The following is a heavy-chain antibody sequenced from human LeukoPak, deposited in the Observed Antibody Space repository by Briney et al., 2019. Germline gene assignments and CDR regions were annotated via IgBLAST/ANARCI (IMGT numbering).Heavy chain of an antibody. D-gene: IGHD5-12*01. V-gene: IGHV3-23*01. CDR1: GFTFSSCA. J-gene: IGHJ3*02. Sequence: PGGSLRLSCAASGFTFSSCAMSWVRQAPGKGLEWVSAISGSGGSTYYADSVKGRFTISRDNSKNTLYMQMNSLRVEDTAVYYCAKAVYSGPIWGQGTMVTVSS. CDR2: ISGSGGST. CDR3: AKAVYSGPI.